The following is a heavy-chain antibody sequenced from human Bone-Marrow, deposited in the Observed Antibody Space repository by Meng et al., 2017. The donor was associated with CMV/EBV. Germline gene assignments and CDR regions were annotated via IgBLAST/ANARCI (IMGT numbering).Heavy chain of an antibody. D-gene: IGHD3-16*01. J-gene: IGHJ4*02. Sequence: GESLKISCVISGFTVNIAHMNWVRQAPGKGLEWVSVICDGGNTHYADFAKGRFIISRDSSTNTLYLQMNSLRADDTALYYCAVGHDSRKVAYWGQGPLVTVAS. CDR1: GFTVNIAH. V-gene: IGHV3-53*01. CDR3: AVGHDSRKVAY. CDR2: ICDGGNT.